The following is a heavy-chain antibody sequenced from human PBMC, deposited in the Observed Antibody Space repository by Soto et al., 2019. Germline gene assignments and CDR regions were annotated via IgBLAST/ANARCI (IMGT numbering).Heavy chain of an antibody. CDR2: IVNRANTYTT. CDR1: GFTLSDHH. D-gene: IGHD4-17*01. Sequence: GGSLRLSCAASGFTLSDHHMDWVRQAPGKGLEWVGRIVNRANTYTTEYAASVKGRFTMSRDDSMHSVYLQINNLKTEDTAVYYCARIPRRGDYEQVDYWGQGTLVTVSS. V-gene: IGHV3-72*01. J-gene: IGHJ4*02. CDR3: ARIPRRGDYEQVDY.